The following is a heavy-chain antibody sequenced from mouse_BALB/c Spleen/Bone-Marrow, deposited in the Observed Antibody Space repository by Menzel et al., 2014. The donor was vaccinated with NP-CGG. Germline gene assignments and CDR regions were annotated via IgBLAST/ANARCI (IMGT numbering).Heavy chain of an antibody. V-gene: IGHV2-6-7*01. CDR2: IWGDGIT. CDR1: GFSLTVYG. J-gene: IGHJ2*01. Sequence: VMLVESGPGLVAPPQSLSITCTVSGFSLTVYGVNWVRQPPGKGLEWLGMIWGDGITDYNSAFKSRLSISKDDSKSQVFLKMNSLQTDDTAKYYCAKEGNYFDYWGQGTTLTVSS. CDR3: AKEGNYFDY.